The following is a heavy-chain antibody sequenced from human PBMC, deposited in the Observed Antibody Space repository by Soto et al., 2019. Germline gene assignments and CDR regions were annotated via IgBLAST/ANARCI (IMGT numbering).Heavy chain of an antibody. Sequence: SETLSLTCTVSGGSIDSTRYYWGWIRQPPGKGLEWLATIYYSGNTYYNPSLKSRVTMFADTSKKQISLRLSSVTAADTAVYFCARQVRSSGWYEAYYYYYMDVWGKGTTVTVSS. J-gene: IGHJ6*03. V-gene: IGHV4-39*01. CDR1: GGSIDSTRYY. CDR3: ARQVRSSGWYEAYYYYYMDV. D-gene: IGHD6-19*01. CDR2: IYYSGNT.